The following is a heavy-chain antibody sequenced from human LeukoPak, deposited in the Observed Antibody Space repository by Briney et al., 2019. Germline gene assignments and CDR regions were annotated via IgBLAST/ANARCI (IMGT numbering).Heavy chain of an antibody. V-gene: IGHV4-39*07. D-gene: IGHD2-21*02. CDR1: GASISSTIYY. CDR3: ASGPWVTPFDY. Sequence: PSETLSLTCTVSGASISSTIYYWGWIRQPPGKSLEWIGSVFYSENTYYNPSLKSRVTISVDTSKNQFSLNLNSVTAADTAVYFCASGPWVTPFDYWGQGTLVPVSS. CDR2: VFYSENT. J-gene: IGHJ4*02.